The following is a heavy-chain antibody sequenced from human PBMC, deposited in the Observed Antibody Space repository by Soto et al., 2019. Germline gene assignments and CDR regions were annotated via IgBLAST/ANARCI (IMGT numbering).Heavy chain of an antibody. Sequence: PGGSLRLSCAASGFTFSSYAMHWVRQAPGKGLEYVSAISSNGGSTYYANSVKGRFTISRDNSKNTLYLQMGSLRAEDMAVYYCARRPGYYFDYWGQGTRVTVS. CDR2: ISSNGGST. J-gene: IGHJ4*02. V-gene: IGHV3-64*01. CDR3: ARRPGYYFDY. CDR1: GFTFSSYA.